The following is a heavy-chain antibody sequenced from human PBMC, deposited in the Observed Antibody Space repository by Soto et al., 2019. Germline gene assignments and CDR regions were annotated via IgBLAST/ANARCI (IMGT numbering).Heavy chain of an antibody. D-gene: IGHD1-26*01. J-gene: IGHJ3*02. Sequence: PGGSLRLSCAASGFTFSSYAMSWVRQAPGKGLEWVSVISGSGSSTHYADSVKGRFTISRDNSMNTLYLQMNSLRAEDTAVYYCEKEGRAWDDAFDIWGQGTMVTVS. V-gene: IGHV3-23*01. CDR3: EKEGRAWDDAFDI. CDR2: ISGSGSST. CDR1: GFTFSSYA.